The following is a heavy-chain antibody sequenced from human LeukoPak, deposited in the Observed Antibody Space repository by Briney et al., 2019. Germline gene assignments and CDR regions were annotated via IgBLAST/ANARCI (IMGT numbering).Heavy chain of an antibody. CDR3: ARFSLYDNSGYYSWLFDF. CDR2: IQQDGSAK. Sequence: PGGSLRLSCAASGFTFSSYWINWVRQAPGKGLEWVANIQQDGSAKYYVDSVKGRFTISRDNAKNSLYLQMNSLRAEDTAVYYCARFSLYDNSGYYSWLFDFWGQGTLVTVSS. CDR1: GFTFSSYW. J-gene: IGHJ4*02. D-gene: IGHD3-22*01. V-gene: IGHV3-7*01.